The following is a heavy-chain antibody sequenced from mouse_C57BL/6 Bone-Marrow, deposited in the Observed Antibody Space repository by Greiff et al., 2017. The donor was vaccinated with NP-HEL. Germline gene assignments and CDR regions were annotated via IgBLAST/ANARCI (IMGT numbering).Heavy chain of an antibody. Sequence: VQLQQSGPELVKPGASVKISCKASGYAFSSSWMNWVKQRPGKGLEWIGRIYPGDGDTNYNGKFKGKATLTADKSSSTAYMQLSSLTSEDSAVYFCAREDYGNFEGYAMDYWGQGTSVTVSS. D-gene: IGHD2-1*01. CDR2: IYPGDGDT. CDR1: GYAFSSSW. V-gene: IGHV1-82*01. J-gene: IGHJ4*01. CDR3: AREDYGNFEGYAMDY.